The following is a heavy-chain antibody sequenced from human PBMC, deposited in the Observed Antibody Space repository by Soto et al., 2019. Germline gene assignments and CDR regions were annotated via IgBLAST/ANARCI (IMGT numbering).Heavy chain of an antibody. Sequence: QVQLVESGGGVVQPGRSLRLSCAASGFTFSSYGMHWVRQAPGKGLEWVAVISYDGSNKYYADSVKGRFTISRDNSKNTLYLQMNSLRAEDTAVYYCAKDMGSGGQWLVYWGQGTLVTVSS. V-gene: IGHV3-30*18. D-gene: IGHD6-19*01. J-gene: IGHJ4*02. CDR1: GFTFSSYG. CDR2: ISYDGSNK. CDR3: AKDMGSGGQWLVY.